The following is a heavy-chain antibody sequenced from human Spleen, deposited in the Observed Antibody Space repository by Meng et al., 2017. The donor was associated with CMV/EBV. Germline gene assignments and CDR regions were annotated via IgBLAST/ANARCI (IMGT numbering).Heavy chain of an antibody. Sequence: PSETLSLTCAVYGGSFNNFYWSWIRQPPGKGLEWIGEINHSGGSNYNPSLKSRVTISVDTSKNQFSLKLTSVTAADTAVYYCATRSSWGQGTLVTVSS. CDR1: GGSFNNFY. CDR3: ATRSS. CDR2: INHSGGS. D-gene: IGHD2-15*01. J-gene: IGHJ5*02. V-gene: IGHV4-34*01.